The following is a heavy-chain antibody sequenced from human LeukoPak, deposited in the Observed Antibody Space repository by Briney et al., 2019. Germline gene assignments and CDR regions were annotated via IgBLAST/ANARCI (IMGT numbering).Heavy chain of an antibody. J-gene: IGHJ4*02. Sequence: GGSLRLSCAASGFTISSNYMSWVRQAPGKGLEWVSVIYSGGTIYYADSVKGRFTISRDNSKNTLYLQMNSLRAEDTALYYCARYYYDSSGYYYFDSWGQGTLVTVSP. CDR3: ARYYYDSSGYYYFDS. CDR1: GFTISSNY. D-gene: IGHD3-22*01. CDR2: IYSGGTI. V-gene: IGHV3-53*01.